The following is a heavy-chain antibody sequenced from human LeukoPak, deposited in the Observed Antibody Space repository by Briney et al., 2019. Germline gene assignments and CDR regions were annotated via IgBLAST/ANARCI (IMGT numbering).Heavy chain of an antibody. CDR2: ITSSSSTI. Sequence: GGSLRLSCAASGFTFGDYNMNWVRQAPGKGLEWVSYITSSSSTIYYADSVKGRFTISRDNAKNSLYLQMNSLRAEDTAVYYCARAWSGYTYGYYYWGQGTLVTVSS. CDR3: ARAWSGYTYGYYY. CDR1: GFTFGDYN. D-gene: IGHD5-18*01. J-gene: IGHJ4*02. V-gene: IGHV3-48*01.